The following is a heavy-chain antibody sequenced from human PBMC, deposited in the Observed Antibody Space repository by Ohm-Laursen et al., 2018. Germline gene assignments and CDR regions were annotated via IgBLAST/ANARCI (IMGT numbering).Heavy chain of an antibody. J-gene: IGHJ1*01. Sequence: SLRLSCAGSGSTFSNYEMNWVRQAPGQGLEWVSYISSGGSTIYYSDSVKGRFTISRDNARNSLYLQMNSLRADDTAVYYCARVSNYPRKDFQHWGQGTLVTVSS. V-gene: IGHV3-48*03. CDR2: ISSGGSTI. CDR1: GSTFSNYE. CDR3: ARVSNYPRKDFQH. D-gene: IGHD4/OR15-4a*01.